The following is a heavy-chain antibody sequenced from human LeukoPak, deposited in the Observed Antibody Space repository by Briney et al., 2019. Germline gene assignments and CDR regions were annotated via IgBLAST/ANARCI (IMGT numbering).Heavy chain of an antibody. V-gene: IGHV3-23*01. D-gene: IGHD3-9*01. Sequence: PGGSLRLSCAASRFTFSDYYMSWVRQAPGKGLEWVSAISGSGGSTYYADSVKGRFTISRDNSKNTLYLQMNSLRAEDTAVYYCAKVGVNILTGYYSYFDYWGQGTLVTVSS. CDR2: ISGSGGST. CDR1: RFTFSDYY. J-gene: IGHJ4*02. CDR3: AKVGVNILTGYYSYFDY.